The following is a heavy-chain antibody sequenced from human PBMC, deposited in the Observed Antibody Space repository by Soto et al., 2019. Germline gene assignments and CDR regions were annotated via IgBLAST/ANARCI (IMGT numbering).Heavy chain of an antibody. V-gene: IGHV4-30-2*01. CDR2: IYHSGST. CDR3: ARVGDKSNYGSLDY. CDR1: GGSISSGGYS. Sequence: SETLSLTCAVSGGSISSGGYSWSWIRQPPGKGLEWIGYIYHSGSTYYNPSLKSRVTISVDRSKNQFSLKLSSVTAADTAVYYCARVGDKSNYGSLDYWGQGTLVTVSS. J-gene: IGHJ4*02. D-gene: IGHD4-4*01.